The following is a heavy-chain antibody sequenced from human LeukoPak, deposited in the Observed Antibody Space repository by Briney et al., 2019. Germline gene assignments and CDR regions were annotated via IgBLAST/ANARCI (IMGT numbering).Heavy chain of an antibody. D-gene: IGHD4-17*01. CDR3: ARNGDLCIDY. V-gene: IGHV4-31*03. J-gene: IGHJ4*02. Sequence: SETLSLTCTVSGGSISSSSYYWGWIRQPPGQGLEWIGYIYYSGSTSYNPSLKSRVSISLDTSKNQFSLNLSSVTAADTAVYYCARNGDLCIDYWGQGTLVTVSS. CDR2: IYYSGST. CDR1: GGSISSSSYY.